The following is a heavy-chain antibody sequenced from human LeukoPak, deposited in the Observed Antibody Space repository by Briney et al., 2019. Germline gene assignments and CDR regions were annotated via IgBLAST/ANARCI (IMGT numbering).Heavy chain of an antibody. D-gene: IGHD6-13*01. CDR1: GFTFSSYA. V-gene: IGHV3-30-3*01. CDR2: ISYDGSNK. Sequence: SGGSLRLSCAASGFTFSSYAMHWVRQAPGKGLEWVAVISYDGSNKYYADSVKGRFTISRDNSKNTLYLQMNSLRAEDTAVYYCARDQQQLVKTAEYFQHWGQGTLVTVSS. J-gene: IGHJ1*01. CDR3: ARDQQQLVKTAEYFQH.